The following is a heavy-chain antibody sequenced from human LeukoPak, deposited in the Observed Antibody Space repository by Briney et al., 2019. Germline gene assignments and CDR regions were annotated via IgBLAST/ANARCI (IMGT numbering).Heavy chain of an antibody. CDR1: GFTFSNAW. CDR3: TTGSRFDYGEPDLWYFDL. J-gene: IGHJ2*01. CDR2: IKSKTDGGTT. V-gene: IGHV3-15*01. D-gene: IGHD4-17*01. Sequence: GGSLRLSCAASGFTFSNAWMSWVRQAPGKGLEWVGRIKSKTDGGTTDYAAPVKGRFTISRDDSKNTLYLQMNSLKTEDTAVYYCTTGSRFDYGEPDLWYFDLWGRGTLVTVSS.